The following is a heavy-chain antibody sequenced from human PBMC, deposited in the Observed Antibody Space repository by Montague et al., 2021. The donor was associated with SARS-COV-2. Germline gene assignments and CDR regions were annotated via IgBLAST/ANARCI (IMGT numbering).Heavy chain of an antibody. CDR2: ISYSGST. CDR1: DDSSSSSIYY. Sequence: SETLSLTCTVSDDSSSSSIYYWGWIRQPPGKGLEWIGTISYSGSTYHNPSLHSRVAISVDTSKKRFSLRLTSVTAADTAVYFCARDHYHSSWFKYWGPGTLGTGSS. J-gene: IGHJ4*02. D-gene: IGHD6-13*01. CDR3: ARDHYHSSWFKY. V-gene: IGHV4-39*07.